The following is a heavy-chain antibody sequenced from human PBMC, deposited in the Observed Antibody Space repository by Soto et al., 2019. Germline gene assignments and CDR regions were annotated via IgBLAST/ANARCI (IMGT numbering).Heavy chain of an antibody. CDR2: INPNSGGT. V-gene: IGHV1-2*04. Sequence: ASVKVSCKASGYTFTGYYMHWVRQAPGQGLEWMGWINPNSGGTNYAQKFQGWVTMTRDTSISTAYMELSRLRSDDTAVYYCARGGELAYGAHYAFDIWGQGTMVTVSS. J-gene: IGHJ3*02. CDR3: ARGGELAYGAHYAFDI. CDR1: GYTFTGYY. D-gene: IGHD1-7*01.